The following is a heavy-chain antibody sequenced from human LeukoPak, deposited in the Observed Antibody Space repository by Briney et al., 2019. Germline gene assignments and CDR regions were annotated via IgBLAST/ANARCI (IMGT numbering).Heavy chain of an antibody. Sequence: NPSETLSLTCTVSGGSITSYWSWIRQPPGEGLEWIGYIYYSGSTNYNPSLKSRVTMSIDTSKNQFSLKLSSVTAADTAVYYCARDFRGNYGSRGMDVWGQGTTVTVSS. V-gene: IGHV4-59*01. CDR1: GGSITSY. CDR3: ARDFRGNYGSRGMDV. D-gene: IGHD5-24*01. CDR2: IYYSGST. J-gene: IGHJ6*02.